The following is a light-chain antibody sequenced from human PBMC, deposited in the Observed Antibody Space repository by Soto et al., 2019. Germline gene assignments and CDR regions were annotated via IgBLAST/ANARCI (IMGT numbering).Light chain of an antibody. J-gene: IGLJ2*01. V-gene: IGLV2-14*01. Sequence: QSVLPQPASVSGSPGQTITISCTGTTRDVGGYKYVSWYQQHPGKAPKLMVFEVTNRPSGVSDRFSGSKSGNTASLTISGLQADDEADYYCSSYTSSSTLIFGGGTKLTVL. CDR2: EVT. CDR3: SSYTSSSTLI. CDR1: TRDVGGYKY.